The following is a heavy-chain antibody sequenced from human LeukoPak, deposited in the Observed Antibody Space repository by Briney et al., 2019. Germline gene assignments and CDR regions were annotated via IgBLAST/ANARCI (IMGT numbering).Heavy chain of an antibody. CDR3: AREESGYDGSYFDY. D-gene: IGHD5-12*01. J-gene: IGHJ4*02. CDR1: GVSISSYY. V-gene: IGHV4-59*01. Sequence: SETLSLTCTVSGVSISSYYWSWIRQPPGEGLEWIGYIYYSGSTNYNPSLKSRVTISVDTSKNQFSLKLSSVTAADTAVYYCAREESGYDGSYFDYWGQGTLVTVSS. CDR2: IYYSGST.